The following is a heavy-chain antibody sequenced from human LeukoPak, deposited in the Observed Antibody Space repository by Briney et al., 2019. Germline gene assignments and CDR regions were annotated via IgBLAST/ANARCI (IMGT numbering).Heavy chain of an antibody. CDR2: MNPNSGNT. CDR3: ARGRRCSGGSCYRYYFDY. D-gene: IGHD2-15*01. Sequence: GASVKVSCKASGYTFTSYDINWVRQATGQGLEWMGWMNPNSGNTGYAQKFQGRVTMTRNTSISTAYMELSSLRSEYTAVYYCARGRRCSGGSCYRYYFDYWGQGTLVTVSS. J-gene: IGHJ4*02. CDR1: GYTFTSYD. V-gene: IGHV1-8*01.